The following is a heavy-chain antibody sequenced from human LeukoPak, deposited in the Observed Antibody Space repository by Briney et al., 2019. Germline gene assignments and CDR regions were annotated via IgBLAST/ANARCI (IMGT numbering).Heavy chain of an antibody. Sequence: MPSETLSLTCTVSGGSISSYYWSWIRQPPGKGLEWIGYIYTSGGTNYNPSLKSRVTISVDTSKNQFSLKLSSVTAADTAVYYCARRTVTTALDYWGQGTLVTVSS. CDR3: ARRTVTTALDY. V-gene: IGHV4-4*09. D-gene: IGHD4-17*01. CDR1: GGSISSYY. J-gene: IGHJ4*02. CDR2: IYTSGGT.